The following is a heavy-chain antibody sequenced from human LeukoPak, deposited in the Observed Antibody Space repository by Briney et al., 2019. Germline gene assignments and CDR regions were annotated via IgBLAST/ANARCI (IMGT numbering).Heavy chain of an antibody. V-gene: IGHV4-30-4*01. CDR1: GGSISSGDYY. J-gene: IGHJ6*03. D-gene: IGHD6-6*01. CDR2: IYYSGST. Sequence: SQTLSLTCTVSGGSISSGDYYWSWIRRPPRKGLEWIGSIYYSGSTYYNPSLKSRVTISVDTSKNQFSLKLSSVTAADTAVYYCARWSGSVTARNYYYYMDVWGEGTTVTVSS. CDR3: ARWSGSVTARNYYYYMDV.